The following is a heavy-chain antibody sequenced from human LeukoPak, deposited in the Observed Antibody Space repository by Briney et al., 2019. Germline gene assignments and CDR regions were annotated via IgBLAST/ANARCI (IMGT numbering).Heavy chain of an antibody. CDR1: GFSFSYFW. J-gene: IGHJ3*02. V-gene: IGHV3-74*01. Sequence: PGGSLRLSCAASGFSFSYFWMHWVRQAQGKGLVWVSRINRDGSGTSYADSVKGRFTISRDNAKNTLSLQMNSLRAEDTAVYYCTRELEYRGSPDDAFDIWGQGTMVTVSS. D-gene: IGHD1-26*01. CDR2: INRDGSGT. CDR3: TRELEYRGSPDDAFDI.